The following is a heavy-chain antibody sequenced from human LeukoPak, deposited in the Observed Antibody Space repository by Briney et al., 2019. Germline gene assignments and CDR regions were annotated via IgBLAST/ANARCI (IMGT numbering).Heavy chain of an antibody. CDR1: GGTFSSYA. CDR3: AREGECSSTSCLFDY. D-gene: IGHD2-2*01. Sequence: SVKVSCKASGGTFSSYAISWVRQAPGQGLEWMGGIIPIFGAANYAQKFQGRVTITADESTSTAYMELSSLRSEDTAVYYCAREGECSSTSCLFDYWGQGTLVTVSS. CDR2: IIPIFGAA. V-gene: IGHV1-69*13. J-gene: IGHJ4*02.